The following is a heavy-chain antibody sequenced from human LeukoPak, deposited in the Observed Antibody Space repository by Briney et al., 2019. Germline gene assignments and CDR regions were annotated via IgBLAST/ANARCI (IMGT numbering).Heavy chain of an antibody. CDR1: GGSISSYY. Sequence: SETLSLTCTVSGGSISSYYWSWIRQPPGKGLEWIGYIYYSGSTNYNPSLKSRVTISVDTSKNQFSLKLTSVTPADTAVYYCARTAKYYYGSETYYFFDYWGQGTLVTVSS. D-gene: IGHD3-10*01. V-gene: IGHV4-59*01. CDR3: ARTAKYYYGSETYYFFDY. CDR2: IYYSGST. J-gene: IGHJ4*02.